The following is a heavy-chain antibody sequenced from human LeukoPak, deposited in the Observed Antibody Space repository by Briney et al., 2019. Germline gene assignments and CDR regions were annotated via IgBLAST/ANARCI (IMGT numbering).Heavy chain of an antibody. D-gene: IGHD4-11*01. J-gene: IGHJ6*03. CDR2: ISTYNGDT. CDR3: ARLYSYSRDNYYYYMDV. CDR1: GYTFTSYG. V-gene: IGHV1-18*01. Sequence: ASVKVSCKASGYTFTSYGINWVRQAPGQGLEWMGWISTYNGDTNYAQNLQGRATMTKDTSTTTAYMELRSLRSDDTAVYYCARLYSYSRDNYYYYMDVWGKGTTVTVSS.